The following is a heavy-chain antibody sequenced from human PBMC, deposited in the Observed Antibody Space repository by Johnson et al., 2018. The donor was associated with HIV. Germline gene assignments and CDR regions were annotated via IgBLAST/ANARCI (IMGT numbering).Heavy chain of an antibody. D-gene: IGHD1-26*01. CDR1: RFTFRIYA. V-gene: IGHV3-23*04. Sequence: EQLVESGGGLVQPGGSLRLSCAASRFTFRIYAMTWVRQAPGKGLEWVSSISADGDSTYYADSVKGRFTISRDNPKNTLFLQMKRLRVEDTAGYYCARDDLDNSGHLMAFDMWGQGTMVTVSS. CDR2: ISADGDST. CDR3: ARDDLDNSGHLMAFDM. J-gene: IGHJ3*02.